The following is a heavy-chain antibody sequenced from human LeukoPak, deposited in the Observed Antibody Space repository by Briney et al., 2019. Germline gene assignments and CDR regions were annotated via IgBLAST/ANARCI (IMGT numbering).Heavy chain of an antibody. V-gene: IGHV1-2*02. J-gene: IGHJ4*02. CDR1: GYTFTGYY. CDR3: ARAGYRSSSIDY. Sequence: ASVTVSCKASGYTFTGYYMHWVRQAPGQGLEWMGWINPNSGGTNYAQKFQGRVTMTRDTSISTAYMELSRLRSDDTAVYYCARAGYRSSSIDYWGQGTLVTVSS. D-gene: IGHD6-13*01. CDR2: INPNSGGT.